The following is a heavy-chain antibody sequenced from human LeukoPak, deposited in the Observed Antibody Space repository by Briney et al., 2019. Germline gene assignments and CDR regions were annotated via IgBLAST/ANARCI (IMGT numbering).Heavy chain of an antibody. CDR1: GFTFSSYW. CDR3: ARELWFGELTCDY. J-gene: IGHJ4*02. D-gene: IGHD3-10*01. V-gene: IGHV3-7*03. CDR2: IKQDGSEK. Sequence: PGGSLRLSCAASGFTFSSYWMSWVRQAPGKGLEWVANIKQDGSEKYYVDSVKGRFTISRDNAKNSLYLQMNSLRAEDTAVYYCARELWFGELTCDYWGQGTLVTVSS.